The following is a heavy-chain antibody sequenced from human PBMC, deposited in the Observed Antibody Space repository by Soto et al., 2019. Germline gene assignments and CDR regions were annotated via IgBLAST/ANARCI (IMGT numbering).Heavy chain of an antibody. D-gene: IGHD6-13*01. CDR3: AKEGIAAARGWAWFDP. Sequence: QVQLVQSGAEVKKPGASVKVSCKASGYTFTSYYMHWVRQAPGQGLEWLGIINPSGGSTSYAQKFHATVTMTRDTSTSTVYMELSSLRSEDTAVYYCAKEGIAAARGWAWFDPWGQGTLVTVSS. J-gene: IGHJ5*02. CDR2: INPSGGST. CDR1: GYTFTSYY. V-gene: IGHV1-46*03.